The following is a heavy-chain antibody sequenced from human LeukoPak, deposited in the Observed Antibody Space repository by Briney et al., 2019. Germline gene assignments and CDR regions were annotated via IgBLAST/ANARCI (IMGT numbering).Heavy chain of an antibody. V-gene: IGHV5-51*01. J-gene: IGHJ5*02. Sequence: GESLKISCKGSGYSFTSYWIGWVRQMPGKGLEWVGIIYPGDSDTRYSPSFQGQVTISADKSISTAYLRWSSLEASDTAMYYCARGSPPNWFDPWGQGTLVTVSS. CDR2: IYPGDSDT. CDR1: GYSFTSYW. CDR3: ARGSPPNWFDP.